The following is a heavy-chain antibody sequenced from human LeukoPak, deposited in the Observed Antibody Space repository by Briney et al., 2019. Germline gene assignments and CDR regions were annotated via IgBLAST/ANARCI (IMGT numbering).Heavy chain of an antibody. V-gene: IGHV3-7*03. CDR2: IKKDGSEK. D-gene: IGHD2-15*01. CDR1: GFIFSGSW. Sequence: GGSLRLSCTASGFIFSGSWMAWIRQAPGKGLEWVAIIKKDGSEKYYVDSMQGRFTISRDNAKNSLFLQMNSLRAEDTAIYYCTTDTWYSAGHWGQGTLVTASS. CDR3: TTDTWYSAGH. J-gene: IGHJ4*02.